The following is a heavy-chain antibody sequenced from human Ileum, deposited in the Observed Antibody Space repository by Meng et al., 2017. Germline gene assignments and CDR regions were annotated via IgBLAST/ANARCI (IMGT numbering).Heavy chain of an antibody. CDR1: GASIRSGTG. CDR3: ARGIGDIRVGFDY. D-gene: IGHD5-12*01. J-gene: IGHJ4*02. V-gene: IGHV4-4*02. Sequence: SGHGRVTPSWTLSLAFAVSGASIRSGTGWNWVRQSPGKGLEWIGEIFHGGTTNYNPSLKNRVTLLMDKSKNQFSLQLTSVTAADTAVFYCARGIGDIRVGFDYWGQGILVTVSS. CDR2: IFHGGTT.